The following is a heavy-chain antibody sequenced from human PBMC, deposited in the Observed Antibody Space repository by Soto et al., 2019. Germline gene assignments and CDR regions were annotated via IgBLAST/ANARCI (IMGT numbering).Heavy chain of an antibody. CDR3: ARRVRAGGGSYRYYYYMDV. V-gene: IGHV4-34*01. D-gene: IGHD2-15*01. Sequence: PSGTLSLTCAVCGGSFSIYFWAWLRQPPGKGLEWIGEINHSGSTNYNPSLKSRVTISVDTSKNQFSLKLSSVTAADTAVYYCARRVRAGGGSYRYYYYMDVWGKGTTVTVSS. CDR1: GGSFSIYF. J-gene: IGHJ6*03. CDR2: INHSGST.